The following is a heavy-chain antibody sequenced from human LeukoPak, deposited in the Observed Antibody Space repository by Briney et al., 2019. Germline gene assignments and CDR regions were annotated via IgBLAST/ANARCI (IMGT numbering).Heavy chain of an antibody. CDR2: IIPILGIA. V-gene: IGHV1-69*04. Sequence: SVKVSCKASGYTFTSYGISWVRQAPGQGLEWMGRIIPILGIANYAQKFQGRVTITADKSTSTAYMELSSLRSEDTAVYYCASPHSLQQLATFDYWGQGTLVTVSS. CDR1: GYTFTSYG. D-gene: IGHD6-13*01. J-gene: IGHJ4*02. CDR3: ASPHSLQQLATFDY.